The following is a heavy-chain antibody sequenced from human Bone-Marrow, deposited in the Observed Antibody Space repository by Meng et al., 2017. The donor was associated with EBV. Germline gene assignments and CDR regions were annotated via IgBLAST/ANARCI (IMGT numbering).Heavy chain of an antibody. Sequence: QVQLVQSGAEVKKPGSSVKVSCQASGGTFSSYAISWVRQAPGQGLEWMGGIIPIFGTANYAQKFQGRVTITADESTSTAYMELSSLRSEDTAVYYCARDSLVSDGYNSYYFDYWGQGTLVTVSS. D-gene: IGHD5-24*01. J-gene: IGHJ4*02. CDR2: IIPIFGTA. CDR1: GGTFSSYA. CDR3: ARDSLVSDGYNSYYFDY. V-gene: IGHV1-69*01.